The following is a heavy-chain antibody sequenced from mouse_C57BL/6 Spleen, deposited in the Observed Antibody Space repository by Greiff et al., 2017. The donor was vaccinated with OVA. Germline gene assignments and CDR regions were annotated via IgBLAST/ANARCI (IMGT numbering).Heavy chain of an antibody. J-gene: IGHJ1*03. D-gene: IGHD1-1*01. CDR2: INYDGSST. V-gene: IGHV5-16*01. CDR3: ARDSWGTTVVARYFDV. CDR1: GFTFSDYY. Sequence: EVKLVESEGGLVQPGSSMKLSCTASGFTFSDYYMAWVRQVPEKGLEWVANINYDGSSTYYLDSLKSRFIISRDNAKNILYLQMSSLKSEDTATYYCARDSWGTTVVARYFDVRGTGTTVTVSS.